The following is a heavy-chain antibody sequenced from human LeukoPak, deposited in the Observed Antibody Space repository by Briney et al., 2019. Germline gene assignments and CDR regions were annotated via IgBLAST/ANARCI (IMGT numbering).Heavy chain of an antibody. V-gene: IGHV4-39*01. J-gene: IGHJ4*02. CDR2: IYYSGST. D-gene: IGHD3-3*01. Sequence: SETLSLTCTVSGGSISSGSYYWGWIRQPPGEGLEWIGSIYYSGSTYYNPSLKSRVTISVDTSKNQFSLKLSSVTAADTAVYYCARHVLRFLEEGFDYWGQGTLVTVSS. CDR1: GGSISSGSYY. CDR3: ARHVLRFLEEGFDY.